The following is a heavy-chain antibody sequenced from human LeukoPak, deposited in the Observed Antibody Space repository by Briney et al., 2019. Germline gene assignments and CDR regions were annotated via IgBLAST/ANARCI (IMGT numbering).Heavy chain of an antibody. CDR3: AKDASNGDYAH. J-gene: IGHJ4*02. CDR2: ISGSGTNP. V-gene: IGHV3-23*01. CDR1: GFTFSTYA. D-gene: IGHD4-17*01. Sequence: GSLRLSCAASGFTFSTYAMTWVRQAPGKGLEWVSGISGSGTNPFYADSVRGRFTISRENSKNTLYLQMNSLRAEDTAVYFCAKDASNGDYAHWGQGTLVTVSS.